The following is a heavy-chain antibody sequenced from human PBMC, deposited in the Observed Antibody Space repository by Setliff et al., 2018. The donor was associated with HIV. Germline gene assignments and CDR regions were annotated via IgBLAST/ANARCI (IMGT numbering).Heavy chain of an antibody. D-gene: IGHD6-19*01. V-gene: IGHV5-51*01. J-gene: IGHJ3*01. Sequence: GESLKISCKGSGYSFTSYWIGWVRQMPGKGLEWMGIFYPGDFDTRYSPSFEGQVTMSAEKSISTAYLRWSSLKASDTAIYYCARHFSVAGDAFDVWGQGTMVTVSS. CDR2: FYPGDFDT. CDR1: GYSFTSYW. CDR3: ARHFSVAGDAFDV.